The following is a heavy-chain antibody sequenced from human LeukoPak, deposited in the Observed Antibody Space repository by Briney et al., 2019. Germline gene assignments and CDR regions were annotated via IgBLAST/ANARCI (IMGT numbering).Heavy chain of an antibody. V-gene: IGHV4-34*01. CDR3: ARGGPRYSSSWLNY. D-gene: IGHD6-13*01. CDR2: INHSGRT. Sequence: SETLSLTCAVYGGSFSGYYWSWIRQSPAKGLEWIGEINHSGRTYYNPSLKSRVTISVDTSKSQFSLKVTSVTAADTAVYYCARGGPRYSSSWLNYWGQGILVTVSS. CDR1: GGSFSGYY. J-gene: IGHJ4*02.